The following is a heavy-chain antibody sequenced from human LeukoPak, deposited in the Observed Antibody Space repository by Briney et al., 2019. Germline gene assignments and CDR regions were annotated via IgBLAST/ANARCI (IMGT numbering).Heavy chain of an antibody. J-gene: IGHJ5*02. D-gene: IGHD6-13*01. CDR1: GYSFTSYW. Sequence: GESLKVSCKGSGYSFTSYWIGWVRQMPGKGLEWMGIIYPGDSDTRYSPSFQGQVTISADKSISTAYLQWSSLKASDTAMYYCARQALYSSSWYWFDPWGQGTLVTVSS. CDR3: ARQALYSSSWYWFDP. V-gene: IGHV5-51*01. CDR2: IYPGDSDT.